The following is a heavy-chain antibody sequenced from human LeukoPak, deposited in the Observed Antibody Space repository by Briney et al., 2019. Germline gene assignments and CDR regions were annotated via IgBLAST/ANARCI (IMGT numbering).Heavy chain of an antibody. J-gene: IGHJ4*02. D-gene: IGHD4/OR15-4a*01. CDR2: IYSSGST. CDR3: CAESEYGDQDY. Sequence: SETLSLTCTVSGGSISGYYWSWIRQPAGKGLEWIGRIYSSGSTDYNPSLKSRVTMSLDTSKNQFSLNLSSVTAADTAVYYCCAESEYGDQDYWGQGTLVIVSS. V-gene: IGHV4-4*07. CDR1: GGSISGYY.